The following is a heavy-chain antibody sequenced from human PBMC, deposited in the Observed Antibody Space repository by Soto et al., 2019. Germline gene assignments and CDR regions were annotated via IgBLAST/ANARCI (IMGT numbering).Heavy chain of an antibody. CDR1: GDSVSSNSAA. Sequence: QSQTLSLTCAISGDSVSSNSAAWNWIRQSPSRGLEWLGRTYYRSKWYNDYAVSVKSRITINPDTSKNQFSLQLNSVTPEDTAVYYCARDRYSRDYYYYYGMDVWGQGTTVTVSS. CDR2: TYYRSKWYN. CDR3: ARDRYSRDYYYYYGMDV. J-gene: IGHJ6*02. V-gene: IGHV6-1*01. D-gene: IGHD1-20*01.